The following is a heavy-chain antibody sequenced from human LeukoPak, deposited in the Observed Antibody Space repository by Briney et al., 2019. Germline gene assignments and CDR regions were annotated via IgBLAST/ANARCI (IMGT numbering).Heavy chain of an antibody. CDR3: ARSRTAYYRYFDS. J-gene: IGHJ4*02. V-gene: IGHV4-30-2*01. Sequence: PSQTLSLTCTVSGGAVSSGVYSWSWIRQPPGKGLEWIGYIYHSETTYYNPSLQSRVTISVNRSKNQFSLKLTSVTAADTALYYCARSRTAYYRYFDSWGQGTLVTVSS. D-gene: IGHD3-22*01. CDR2: IYHSETT. CDR1: GGAVSSGVYS.